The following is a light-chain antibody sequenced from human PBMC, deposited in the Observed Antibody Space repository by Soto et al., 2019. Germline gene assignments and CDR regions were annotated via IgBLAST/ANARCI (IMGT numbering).Light chain of an antibody. J-gene: IGKJ3*01. V-gene: IGKV4-1*01. CDR3: QQYYSTPFT. CDR1: QSVLYSSNNKNY. CDR2: WAS. Sequence: DIVMTQSPDSLAVSLGERATINCKSSQSVLYSSNNKNYLAWYQQKPGQPTKLLIYWASIRESGVTDRFSGSWSGTDFTLTISSLQAEDVAVYYCQQYYSTPFTFGPGTKVDIK.